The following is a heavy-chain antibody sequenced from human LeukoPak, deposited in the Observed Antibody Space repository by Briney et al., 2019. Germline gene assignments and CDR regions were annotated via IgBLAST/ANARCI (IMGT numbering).Heavy chain of an antibody. CDR3: ANFQARLWVSSPNNWFDS. V-gene: IGHV3-23*01. CDR2: ISGSGGST. J-gene: IGHJ5*01. CDR1: GFTFSSYA. Sequence: GGSLRLSCAASGFTFSSYAMSWVRRAPGKGLEWVSTISGSGGSTYYADSVKGRFTISRDNSKNTLYLQMNTLRAEDTAVYYCANFQARLWVSSPNNWFDSWGQGTLVTVSS. D-gene: IGHD2-2*01.